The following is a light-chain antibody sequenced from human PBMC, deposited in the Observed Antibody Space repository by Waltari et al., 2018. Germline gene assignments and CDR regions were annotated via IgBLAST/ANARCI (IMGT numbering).Light chain of an antibody. J-gene: IGKJ1*01. CDR3: QQNYNPPPT. CDR2: AAS. Sequence: DIQMTQSPSSLSASVGDRVTVTCRASQSIGTNLNWYQQKPGKAPNLLVYAASSLQSGVPSRFSGSGSGTDFTLTISSLQPEDFATYYCQQNYNPPPTFGQGTKVEIK. CDR1: QSIGTN. V-gene: IGKV1-39*01.